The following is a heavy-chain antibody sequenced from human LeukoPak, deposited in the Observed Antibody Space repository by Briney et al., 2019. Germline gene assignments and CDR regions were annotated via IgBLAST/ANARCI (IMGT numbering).Heavy chain of an antibody. D-gene: IGHD3-22*01. CDR3: ARGGSGSGYHYYYYYMDV. CDR2: INSDGIRT. Sequence: GGSLRLSCAASGFTFNSFWMYWVRQVPGKGLLWVARINSDGIRTSHADSVQGRFTISRDNANNTLYLQMNSLRVEDTAVYYCARGGSGSGYHYYYYYMDVWCKGTTVTISS. J-gene: IGHJ6*03. CDR1: GFTFNSFW. V-gene: IGHV3-74*01.